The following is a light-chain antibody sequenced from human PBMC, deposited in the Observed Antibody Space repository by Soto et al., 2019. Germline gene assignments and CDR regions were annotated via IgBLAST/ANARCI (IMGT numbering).Light chain of an antibody. Sequence: DIQMTQSPSSLSASVGDRVTITCRASRDISIYLAWFQQKPGEAPRLLVYSAFRIQSGVPSRFNASGSGTDFTLSISSLQPEDFSTYYCQQGSTTPITFGLGTRLEI. CDR1: RDISIY. J-gene: IGKJ5*01. CDR3: QQGSTTPIT. V-gene: IGKV1-39*01. CDR2: SAF.